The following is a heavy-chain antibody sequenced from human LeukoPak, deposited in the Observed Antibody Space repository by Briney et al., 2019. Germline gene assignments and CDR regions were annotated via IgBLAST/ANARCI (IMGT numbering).Heavy chain of an antibody. CDR3: AKVTGRWELE. J-gene: IGHJ4*02. D-gene: IGHD1-26*01. CDR2: ISNDGSNK. CDR1: GFTFSNYG. V-gene: IGHV3-30*18. Sequence: QPGRSLRLSCAASGFTFSNYGIHWVRQAPGKGLEWVAVISNDGSNKYYVDSVKGRFTISRDNSENTLYLQMNSLRAEDTAVYYCAKVTGRWELEWGQGTLVTVSS.